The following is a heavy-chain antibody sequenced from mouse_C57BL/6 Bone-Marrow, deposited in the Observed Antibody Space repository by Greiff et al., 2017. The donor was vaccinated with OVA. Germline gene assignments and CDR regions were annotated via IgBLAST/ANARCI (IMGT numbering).Heavy chain of an antibody. J-gene: IGHJ3*01. D-gene: IGHD1-1*01. CDR2: IHPSDSDT. Sequence: QVQLQQPGAELVKPGASVKVSCKASGYTFTSYWMHWVKQRPGQGLEWIGRIHPSDSDTNYNQKFKGKATLTVDKSSSTAYMQLSSLTSEDSAVYYWANYLDDSSRFAYWGQGTLVTVSA. CDR1: GYTFTSYW. CDR3: ANYLDDSSRFAY. V-gene: IGHV1-74*01.